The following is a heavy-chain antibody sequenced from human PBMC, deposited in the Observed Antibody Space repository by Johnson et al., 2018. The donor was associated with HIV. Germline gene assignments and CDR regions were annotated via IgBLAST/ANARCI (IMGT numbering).Heavy chain of an antibody. Sequence: VQLVESGGGVVQPGRSLRLSCAASGFTFDDYAMHWVRQAPGKGLEWVSGISWNSGSIGYADSVKGRFTISRDNAKNSLYLQMNSLRAEDTAVYYCASPNLGGAFDIWGQGTMVTVSS. D-gene: IGHD3-16*01. J-gene: IGHJ3*02. V-gene: IGHV3-9*01. CDR1: GFTFDDYA. CDR2: ISWNSGSI. CDR3: ASPNLGGAFDI.